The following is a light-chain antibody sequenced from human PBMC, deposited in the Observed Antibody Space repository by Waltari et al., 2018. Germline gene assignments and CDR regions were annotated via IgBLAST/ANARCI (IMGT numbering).Light chain of an antibody. CDR2: GAS. CDR1: QSILTY. CDR3: QQCNNSSWT. Sequence: DVQMTQSPSSLSASVGDRVVLTCRASQSILTYLTWYQQKPGKAPTLLIYGASNLETGVPSRFSGSGSGTEFTLTISSLQPDDFATYYCQQCNNSSWTFGQGTKVEIK. V-gene: IGKV1-5*01. J-gene: IGKJ1*01.